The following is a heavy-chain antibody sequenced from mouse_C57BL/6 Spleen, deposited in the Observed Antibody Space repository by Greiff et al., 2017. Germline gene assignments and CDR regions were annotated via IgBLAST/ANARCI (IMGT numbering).Heavy chain of an antibody. D-gene: IGHD1-1*01. CDR2: ISSGSSTI. V-gene: IGHV5-17*01. Sequence: EVQLVESGGGLVKPGGSLTLSCAASGFTFSDYGMHWVRQAPEKGLEWVAYISSGSSTIYYADTVKGRFTISRDNAKNTLFLQMTSLRSEDTAMYYCARPNYYGSRPFAYWGQGTLVTVSA. CDR1: GFTFSDYG. J-gene: IGHJ3*01. CDR3: ARPNYYGSRPFAY.